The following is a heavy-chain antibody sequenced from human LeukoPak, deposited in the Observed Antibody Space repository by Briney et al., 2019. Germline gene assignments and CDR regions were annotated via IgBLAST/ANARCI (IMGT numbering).Heavy chain of an antibody. CDR1: GFTVSSNY. V-gene: IGHV3-66*01. CDR3: ASNYNGWYYFDY. J-gene: IGHJ4*02. Sequence: PGGSLRLSCAASGFTVSSNYMSWVRQAPGKGLEWVSVIYSGGSTYYADSVKGRFTISRDNSKNTLYLQMNSLRAEDTAVYYCASNYNGWYYFDYWGQGTLVTVSS. D-gene: IGHD6-19*01. CDR2: IYSGGST.